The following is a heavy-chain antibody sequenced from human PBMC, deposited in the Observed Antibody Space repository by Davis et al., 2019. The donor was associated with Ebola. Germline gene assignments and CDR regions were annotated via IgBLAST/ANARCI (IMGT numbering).Heavy chain of an antibody. V-gene: IGHV1-69*13. Sequence: SVKDSCKTSGGSFSSHPISWVRQAPRQGLEWMGGIIPIFDTPHYAQKFQGRITITADASTSTAYMELSSLRSEDTATYFCARDFDGGNYYFDYWGREPRSPSP. J-gene: IGHJ4*02. CDR2: IIPIFDTP. D-gene: IGHD3-9*01. CDR3: ARDFDGGNYYFDY. CDR1: GGSFSSHP.